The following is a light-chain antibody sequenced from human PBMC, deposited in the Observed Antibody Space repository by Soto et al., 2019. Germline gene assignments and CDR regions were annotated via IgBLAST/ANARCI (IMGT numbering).Light chain of an antibody. V-gene: IGKV1-8*01. CDR2: AAS. CDR1: QGISSY. Sequence: IRITQSPSSLSASTGDRVTITCRASQGISSYLAWYQQKPGKAPKLLIYAASTLQSGVPSRFSGSGSGTDFTLTISCLQSEDFATYYCQQYYSYPAITFGQGTRLEIK. CDR3: QQYYSYPAIT. J-gene: IGKJ5*01.